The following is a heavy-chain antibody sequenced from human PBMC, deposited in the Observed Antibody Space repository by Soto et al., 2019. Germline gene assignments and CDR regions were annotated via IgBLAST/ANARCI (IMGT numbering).Heavy chain of an antibody. Sequence: QLQLQESGSGLVKPSQTLSLTCAVSGGSISSGGYSWSWIRQPPGKGLEWIGYIYHSGSTYYNPSLKSRVTISVDRSKNQFSLKLSSVTAADTAVYYCARGGYDFWSGIAWGAFDIWGLGTMVTVSS. V-gene: IGHV4-30-2*01. CDR3: ARGGYDFWSGIAWGAFDI. J-gene: IGHJ3*02. CDR2: IYHSGST. CDR1: GGSISSGGYS. D-gene: IGHD3-3*01.